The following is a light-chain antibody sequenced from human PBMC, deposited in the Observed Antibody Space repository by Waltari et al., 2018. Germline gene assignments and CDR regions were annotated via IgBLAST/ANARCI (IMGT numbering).Light chain of an antibody. Sequence: QSALTQPASVSGSPGQSITISCTGTSSDVESSNLVSWYQQHPGKGPKPMIYEVSKRPSGVSNRFSASKSGNTASLTISGLQAEDEADYYCCSYAGSSTFWVFGGGTKLTVL. J-gene: IGLJ3*02. CDR1: SSDVESSNL. CDR2: EVS. V-gene: IGLV2-23*02. CDR3: CSYAGSSTFWV.